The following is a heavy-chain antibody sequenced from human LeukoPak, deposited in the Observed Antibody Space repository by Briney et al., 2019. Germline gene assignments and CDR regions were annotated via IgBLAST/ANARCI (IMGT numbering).Heavy chain of an antibody. V-gene: IGHV1-2*02. CDR1: GYTFTGYY. J-gene: IGHJ4*02. D-gene: IGHD3-3*01. CDR2: INPNSGGT. Sequence: ASVKVSCKASGYTFTGYYMHWVRQAPGQGLEWMGWINPNSGGTNYAQKFQGRVTMTRDTSISTAYMELSRLRSDDTAVYYCAREVQTYYDFWGGPSPDYWGQGTLVPVSP. CDR3: AREVQTYYDFWGGPSPDY.